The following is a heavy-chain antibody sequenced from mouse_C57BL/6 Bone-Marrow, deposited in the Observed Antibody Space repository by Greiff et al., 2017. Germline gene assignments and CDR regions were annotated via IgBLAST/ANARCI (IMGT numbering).Heavy chain of an antibody. D-gene: IGHD2-3*01. J-gene: IGHJ1*03. V-gene: IGHV1-64*01. CDR2: IHPNSGST. CDR1: GYTFTSYW. Sequence: VQLQQPGAELVKPGASVKLSCKASGYTFTSYWMHWVKQRPGQGLEWIGMIHPNSGSTNYNEKFKSKATLTVDKSSSTAYMQLSSLTSEDSAVYYCARRGYYLYWYFDVWGTGTTVTVSS. CDR3: ARRGYYLYWYFDV.